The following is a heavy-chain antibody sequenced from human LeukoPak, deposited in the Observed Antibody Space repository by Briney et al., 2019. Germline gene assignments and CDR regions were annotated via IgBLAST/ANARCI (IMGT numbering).Heavy chain of an antibody. CDR1: GYTFTGYS. Sequence: ASVKVSCKASGYTFTGYSIHWVRQAPGQGLEWMGRINPNSGGTNSAQKFQGRVAMTRDTSISTAYMELYRLRFDDTAVYYCARAKGAVDHNWFDPWGQGTLVTVSS. J-gene: IGHJ5*02. CDR3: ARAKGAVDHNWFDP. V-gene: IGHV1-2*06. D-gene: IGHD6-19*01. CDR2: INPNSGGT.